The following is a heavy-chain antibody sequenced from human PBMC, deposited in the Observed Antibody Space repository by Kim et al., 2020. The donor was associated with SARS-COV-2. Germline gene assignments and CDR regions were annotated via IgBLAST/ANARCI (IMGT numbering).Heavy chain of an antibody. D-gene: IGHD2-8*01. CDR1: GFTFSSYG. J-gene: IGHJ4*02. CDR3: ARGDPGMVYAIPEYYFDY. V-gene: IGHV3-33*01. Sequence: GGSLRLSCAASGFTFSSYGMHWVRQAPGKGLEWVAVIWYDGSNKYYADSVKGRFTISRDNSKNTLYLQMNSLRAEDTAVYYCARGDPGMVYAIPEYYFDYWGQGTLVTVSS. CDR2: IWYDGSNK.